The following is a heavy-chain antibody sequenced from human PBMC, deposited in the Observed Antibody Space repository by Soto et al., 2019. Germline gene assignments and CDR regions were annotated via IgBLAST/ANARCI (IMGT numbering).Heavy chain of an antibody. CDR2: IYYSGST. D-gene: IGHD6-19*01. Sequence: PSETLSLTCTVSGGSVSSGSYYWSWIRQPPGKGLEWIGYIYYSGSTNYNPSLKSRVTISVDTSKNQFSLKLSSVTAADTAVYYCASAKAVAGNYYYGMDVWGQGTTVTVSS. CDR3: ASAKAVAGNYYYGMDV. CDR1: GGSVSSGSYY. J-gene: IGHJ6*02. V-gene: IGHV4-61*01.